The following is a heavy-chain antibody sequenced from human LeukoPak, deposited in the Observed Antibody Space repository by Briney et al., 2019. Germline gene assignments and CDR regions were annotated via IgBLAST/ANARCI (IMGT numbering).Heavy chain of an antibody. V-gene: IGHV3-7*01. D-gene: IGHD3-22*01. CDR2: IKEDEIEI. Sequence: PGGSVRLSCAASGFAFNSQTMSWDRQAPGKGLEWVASIKEDEIEIHYVDSVKGRFTISRDNAKDSLYLQMDSLRVEDTAVYYCARGGFRHFDPWGQGTLVTVSS. CDR1: GFAFNSQT. CDR3: ARGGFRHFDP. J-gene: IGHJ5*02.